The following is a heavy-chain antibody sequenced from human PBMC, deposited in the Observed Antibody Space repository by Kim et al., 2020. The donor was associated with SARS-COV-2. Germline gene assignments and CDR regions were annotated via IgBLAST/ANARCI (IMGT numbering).Heavy chain of an antibody. J-gene: IGHJ4*02. CDR3: ARVEWRRMDY. Sequence: ASVKVSCKASGYTFTSYGISWVRQAPGQGLEWMGWISAYNGNTNYAQKLQGRVTMTKDTSTSTADMELRSLRADDTAVYYCARVEWRRMDYWGQGTLVTVAS. D-gene: IGHD3-3*01. CDR2: ISAYNGNT. V-gene: IGHV1-18*01. CDR1: GYTFTSYG.